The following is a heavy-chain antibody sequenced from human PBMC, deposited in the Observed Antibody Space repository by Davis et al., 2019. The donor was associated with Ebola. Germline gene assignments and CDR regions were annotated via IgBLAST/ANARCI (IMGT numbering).Heavy chain of an antibody. D-gene: IGHD6-13*01. CDR3: ARDRGFIAAAGVCDY. V-gene: IGHV5-51*01. J-gene: IGHJ4*02. Sequence: GESLKISCKGSGYSFTSYWIGWVRQMPGKGLEWMGIIYPGDSYTNYSPSFQGHVTISADKSISTAYLQWSSLKASDTAMYYCARDRGFIAAAGVCDYWGQGTLVTVSS. CDR2: IYPGDSYT. CDR1: GYSFTSYW.